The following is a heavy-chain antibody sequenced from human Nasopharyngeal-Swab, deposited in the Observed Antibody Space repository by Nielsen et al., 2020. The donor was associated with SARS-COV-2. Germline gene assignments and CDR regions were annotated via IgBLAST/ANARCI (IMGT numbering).Heavy chain of an antibody. CDR1: GFTFSSYG. J-gene: IGHJ4*02. CDR3: ASKTTVVAEPFDC. V-gene: IGHV3-30*02. Sequence: GESLKISCAASGFTFSSYGMHWVRQAPGKGLEWVAFIRYDGSNKYYADSVKGRFTISRDNSKNTLFLQMNSLRPEDTAVYYCASKTTVVAEPFDCWGQGILVTVSS. D-gene: IGHD4-23*01. CDR2: IRYDGSNK.